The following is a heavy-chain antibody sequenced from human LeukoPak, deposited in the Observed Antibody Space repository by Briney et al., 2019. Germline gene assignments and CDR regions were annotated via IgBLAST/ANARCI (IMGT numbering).Heavy chain of an antibody. J-gene: IGHJ4*02. D-gene: IGHD2-15*01. CDR1: GASITRSTYY. CDR2: IYYSRST. Sequence: SETLSLTCTVSGASITRSTYYWGWIRQPPGKGLEWVGSIYYSRSTYYNPSLKSRVTISVDTSKNQFSLKLSSVTAADTAVYYCARLPDIVVVVAAPYYFDYWGQGTLVIVSS. CDR3: ARLPDIVVVVAAPYYFDY. V-gene: IGHV4-39*01.